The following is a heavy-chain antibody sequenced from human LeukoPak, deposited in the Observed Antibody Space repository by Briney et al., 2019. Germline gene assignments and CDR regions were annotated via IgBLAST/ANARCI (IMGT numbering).Heavy chain of an antibody. CDR3: ARVRGVRGASPYYFDY. CDR2: ISSSSSYI. CDR1: GFTFSSYS. V-gene: IGHV3-21*01. J-gene: IGHJ4*02. Sequence: GGSLRLSCAASGFTFSSYSMNWVRQAPGKGLDWVSSISSSSSYIYYADSVKGRFTISRDNAKNSLYLQMNSLRAEDTAVYYCARVRGVRGASPYYFDYWGQGTLVTVSS. D-gene: IGHD3-10*01.